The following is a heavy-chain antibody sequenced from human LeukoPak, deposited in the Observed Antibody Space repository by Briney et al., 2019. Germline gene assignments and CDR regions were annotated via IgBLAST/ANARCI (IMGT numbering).Heavy chain of an antibody. CDR2: IYYSGST. CDR1: GGSISSGGYY. D-gene: IGHD5-12*01. V-gene: IGHV4-31*03. J-gene: IGHJ5*02. CDR3: ARGKNKGIYSGYDS. Sequence: TPSQTLSLTCTVSGGSISSGGYYWSWIRQHPGKGLEWIGYIYYSGSTYYNPSLKSRVTISVDTSKNQFSLKLSSVTAADTAVYYCARGKNKGIYSGYDSWGQGTLVTVSS.